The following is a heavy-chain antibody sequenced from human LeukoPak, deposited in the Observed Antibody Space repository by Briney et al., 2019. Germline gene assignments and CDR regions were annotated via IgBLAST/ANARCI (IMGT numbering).Heavy chain of an antibody. CDR3: ARVRAYYYGSGMGWFDP. CDR1: GGSISSYY. CDR2: IYTSGST. J-gene: IGHJ5*02. V-gene: IGHV4-4*07. D-gene: IGHD3-10*01. Sequence: SETLSLTCTVSGGSISSYYWSWIRQPAGKGLEWIGRIYTSGSTNYNPSLKSRVTISVDTSKNQFSLKLSSVTAADTAVYYCARVRAYYYGSGMGWFDPWGQGTLVTVSS.